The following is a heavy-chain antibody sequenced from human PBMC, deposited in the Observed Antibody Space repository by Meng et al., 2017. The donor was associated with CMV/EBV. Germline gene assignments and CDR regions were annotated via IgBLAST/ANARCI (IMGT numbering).Heavy chain of an antibody. D-gene: IGHD3-3*01. CDR1: GGTFSSYG. CDR3: ARENGVAGVEHFDY. Sequence: SVKVSCKASGGTFSSYGISWVRQAPGQGREWMGGIIPILGIANYAQKFQGRVTITADKSTSTAYMELSSLRSEDTAVYYCARENGVAGVEHFDYWGQGTLVTVSS. J-gene: IGHJ4*02. CDR2: IIPILGIA. V-gene: IGHV1-69*10.